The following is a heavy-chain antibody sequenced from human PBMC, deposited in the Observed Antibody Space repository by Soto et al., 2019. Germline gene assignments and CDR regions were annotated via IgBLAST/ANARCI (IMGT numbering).Heavy chain of an antibody. CDR3: AREPYGDSQYFAY. V-gene: IGHV3-30*04. Sequence: GGPLRLSCTGSGLTFISLSLHWVRKVPEKGLEWVAVVSFDGKVTYNADSVKGRFTVSRDNSKNTIYLQANSLRAEDTAVFYCAREPYGDSQYFAYWGQGTPVPVSS. CDR2: VSFDGKVT. J-gene: IGHJ4*02. D-gene: IGHD2-21*02. CDR1: GLTFISLS.